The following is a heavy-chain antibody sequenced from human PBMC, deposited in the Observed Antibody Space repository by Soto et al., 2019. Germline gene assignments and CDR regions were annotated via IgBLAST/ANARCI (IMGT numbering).Heavy chain of an antibody. Sequence: ASVKVSCKASGYTFTSYDINWVRQATGQGLEWMGWMNPNSGNTGYAQKFQGRVTMTRNTSISTAYMELSSLRSEDTAVYYCARTPEIAPFGVVIGRSKRNWFDPWGQGTLVTVSS. J-gene: IGHJ5*02. V-gene: IGHV1-8*01. CDR1: GYTFTSYD. CDR3: ARTPEIAPFGVVIGRSKRNWFDP. D-gene: IGHD3-3*01. CDR2: MNPNSGNT.